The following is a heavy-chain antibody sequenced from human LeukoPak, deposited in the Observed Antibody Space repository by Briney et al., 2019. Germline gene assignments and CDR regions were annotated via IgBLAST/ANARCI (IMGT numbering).Heavy chain of an antibody. CDR1: GGTFSSYA. J-gene: IGHJ6*03. CDR2: IIPIFGTA. D-gene: IGHD3-10*01. V-gene: IGHV1-69*13. Sequence: GASVKVSCKASGGTFSSYAISWVRQAPGQGLEWMGGIIPIFGTANYAQKFQGRVTITADESTSTAYMELSSLRSEDTAVYYCARSVRGSHKRVSYYYYYMDVWGKGTTVTISS. CDR3: ARSVRGSHKRVSYYYYYMDV.